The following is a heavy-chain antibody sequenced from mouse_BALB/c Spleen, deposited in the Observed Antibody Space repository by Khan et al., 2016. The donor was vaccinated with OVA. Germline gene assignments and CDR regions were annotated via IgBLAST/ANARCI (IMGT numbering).Heavy chain of an antibody. D-gene: IGHD2-14*01. J-gene: IGHJ4*01. CDR1: GYTFTTAG. Sequence: QVQLKQSGPELKKPGETVRISCKASGYTFTTAGIQWVQKMPGKGLKWIGWINTHSGVPKYAEDFKGRFAFSLEISVNTAYLQITNLKNEDTATYVDATGGAAYYRNDGGAMEYWGQGTSVTVSS. V-gene: IGHV9-4*02. CDR3: ATGGAAYYRNDGGAMEY. CDR2: INTHSGVP.